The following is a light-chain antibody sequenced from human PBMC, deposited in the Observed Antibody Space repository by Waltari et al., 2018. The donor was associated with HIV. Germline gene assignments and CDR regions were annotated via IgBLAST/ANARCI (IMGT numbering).Light chain of an antibody. V-gene: IGLV1-51*02. J-gene: IGLJ1*01. CDR2: EEN. Sequence: QSVLTQPPSVSAAPGQNVTISCSGSSSNIGDYYVAWYHQVPGTAPKPLIYEENKRPSGTPDRVPASKSGTSATLGITGLQTGDEADYYCGTWDNSLSGSVFGTGTKVTVL. CDR3: GTWDNSLSGSV. CDR1: SSNIGDYY.